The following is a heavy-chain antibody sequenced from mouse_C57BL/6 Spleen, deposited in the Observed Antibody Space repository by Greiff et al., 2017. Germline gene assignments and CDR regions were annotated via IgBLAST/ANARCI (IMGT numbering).Heavy chain of an antibody. D-gene: IGHD2-1*01. CDR1: GYTFTSYW. CDR2: IDPSDSYT. Sequence: QVQLQQPGAELVMPGASVKLSCKASGYTFTSYWMHWVKQRPGPGLEWIGEIDPSDSYTNYNQQFKGKSTLTVDKSSSTAYMQLSSLTSEDAAVYYCARRYYGNYWDVWGTGTTVTVSS. V-gene: IGHV1-69*01. CDR3: ARRYYGNYWDV. J-gene: IGHJ1*03.